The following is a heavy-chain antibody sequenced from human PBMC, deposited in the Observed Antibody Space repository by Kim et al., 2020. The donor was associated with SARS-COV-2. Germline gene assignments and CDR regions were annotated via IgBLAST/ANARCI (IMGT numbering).Heavy chain of an antibody. V-gene: IGHV1-46*01. CDR2: INPSGGST. CDR3: ARDAFPRIAVARGWFDP. Sequence: ASVKVSCKASGYTFTSYYMHWVRQAPGQGLEWMGIINPSGGSTSYAQKFQGRVTMTRDTSTSTVYMELSSLRSEDTAVYYCARDAFPRIAVARGWFDPWGQGTLVTVSS. D-gene: IGHD6-13*01. J-gene: IGHJ5*02. CDR1: GYTFTSYY.